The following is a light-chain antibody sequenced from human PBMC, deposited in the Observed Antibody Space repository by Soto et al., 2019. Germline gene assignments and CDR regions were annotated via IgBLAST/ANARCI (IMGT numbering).Light chain of an antibody. CDR3: QKYYTAPET. V-gene: IGKV1-27*01. CDR1: QGIGNY. J-gene: IGKJ1*01. CDR2: DAS. Sequence: ESHFTHAPSALSEYVGDRVTITCRASQGIGNYLAWYQQKPGKVPKNLIYDASTLQSGVPSRFSGSGSGTDFTLTISSLQPEDVATYYCQKYYTAPETFGQGTKV.